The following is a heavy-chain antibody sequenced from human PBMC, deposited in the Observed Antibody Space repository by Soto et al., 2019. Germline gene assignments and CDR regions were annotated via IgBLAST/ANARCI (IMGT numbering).Heavy chain of an antibody. D-gene: IGHD3-10*01. CDR3: AIDGLEGGTGDWFDP. Sequence: EVQLLESGGGLVEPGGSLRLSCAASGFIFSNYAMNWVRQAPGKGLEWVSTISARGSSTYYADSVKGRCTISRDKSKNPLYQQMNSLRAEDTVLYYWAIDGLEGGTGDWFDPWGQGILVTVSS. J-gene: IGHJ5*02. V-gene: IGHV3-23*01. CDR2: ISARGSST. CDR1: GFIFSNYA.